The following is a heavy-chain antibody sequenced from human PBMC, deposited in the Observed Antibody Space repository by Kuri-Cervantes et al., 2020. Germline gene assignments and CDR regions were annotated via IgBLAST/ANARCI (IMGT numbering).Heavy chain of an antibody. CDR2: IRSKANSYAT. CDR3: TRPGAAMVTIDY. D-gene: IGHD5-18*01. Sequence: ETLSLTCAASGFTSSDYYMTWIRQASGKGLEWVGRIRSKANSYATAYAASVKGRFTISRDDSKNTAYLQMNSLKTEDTAVYYCTRPGAAMVTIDYWGQGTLVTVSS. J-gene: IGHJ4*02. CDR1: GFTSSDYY. V-gene: IGHV3-73*01.